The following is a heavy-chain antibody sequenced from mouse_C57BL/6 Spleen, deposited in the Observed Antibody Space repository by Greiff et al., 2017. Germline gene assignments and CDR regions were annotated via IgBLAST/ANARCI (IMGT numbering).Heavy chain of an antibody. CDR3: ERWRGRGFAY. Sequence: EVQLQQSGPELVKPGASVTISCKASGYTFTDYYMNWVQQSHGKSLEWIGDINPNNGGTSYNQKFKGNATLTVDKYSSTAYTELRGLTYGDSAVYYCERWRGRGFAYWGQGTLVTVSA. V-gene: IGHV1-26*01. CDR1: GYTFTDYY. CDR2: INPNNGGT. D-gene: IGHD1-1*01. J-gene: IGHJ3*01.